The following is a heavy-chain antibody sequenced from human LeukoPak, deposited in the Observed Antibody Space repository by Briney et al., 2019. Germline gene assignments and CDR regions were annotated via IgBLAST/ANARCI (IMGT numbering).Heavy chain of an antibody. V-gene: IGHV1-2*06. CDR1: GYSFTSNY. CDR2: INPNSGGT. Sequence: ASVKVSCKASGYSFTSNYMHWVRQAPGQGLEWMGRINPNSGGTNYAQKFQGRVTMTRDTSISTAYMELSRLRSDDTAVYYCASDLYYYDSSGYPEAFDIWGQGTMVTVSS. J-gene: IGHJ3*02. CDR3: ASDLYYYDSSGYPEAFDI. D-gene: IGHD3-22*01.